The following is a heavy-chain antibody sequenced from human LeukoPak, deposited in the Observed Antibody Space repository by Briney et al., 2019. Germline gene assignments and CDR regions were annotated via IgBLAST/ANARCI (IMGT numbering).Heavy chain of an antibody. Sequence: GGSLRLSCAASGFTFSSYAMSWVRQAPGNGLEWVSVISPSGDSTYYADAVKGRFTISRDNSKNTLSLQVNSLRAEDTAMYYCARSRSYGSYPGLQYWGQGTLVTVSS. J-gene: IGHJ4*02. CDR3: ARSRSYGSYPGLQY. V-gene: IGHV3-23*01. CDR2: ISPSGDST. D-gene: IGHD3-16*01. CDR1: GFTFSSYA.